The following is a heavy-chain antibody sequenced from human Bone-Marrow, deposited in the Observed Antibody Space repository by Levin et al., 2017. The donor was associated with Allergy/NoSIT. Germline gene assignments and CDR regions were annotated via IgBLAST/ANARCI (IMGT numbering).Heavy chain of an antibody. CDR3: ARQVAAAGYYFDY. Sequence: AGPVKVSCKASGYTFTSYGVSWVRQAPGQGLEWMGWINTYNGNTNYAQKLQGRVTMTTDTSTSTAYMELRSLRSDDTAVYYCARQVAAAGYYFDYWGQGTLVTVSS. J-gene: IGHJ4*02. CDR2: INTYNGNT. D-gene: IGHD6-13*01. CDR1: GYTFTSYG. V-gene: IGHV1-18*01.